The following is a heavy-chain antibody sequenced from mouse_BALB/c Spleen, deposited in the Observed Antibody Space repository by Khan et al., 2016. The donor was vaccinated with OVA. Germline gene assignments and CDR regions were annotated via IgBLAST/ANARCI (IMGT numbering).Heavy chain of an antibody. CDR1: GYTFTTYW. V-gene: IGHV1-7*01. CDR2: INPTSGYT. J-gene: IGHJ2*01. CDR3: TRDRIDY. Sequence: QVQLKQSGAELAKPGASVKMSCKASGYTFTTYWLHWVKQRPGQGLEWIGYINPTSGYTDYNEKFKDKATLSADKSSSTAYMQLNSLTSEDSAVYCGTRDRIDYWGQGTTLTVSS.